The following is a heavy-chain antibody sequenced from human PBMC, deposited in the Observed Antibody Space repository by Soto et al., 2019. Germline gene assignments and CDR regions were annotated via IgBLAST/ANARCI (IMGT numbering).Heavy chain of an antibody. CDR3: ARESGDNWTYEVD. Sequence: QVQVKESGPGLVKPSETLSLTCTVSGGSITDYSWSWIRQSAGKGLEWLGRISINGNSHYHPSLRSRVTMSIETSKNQFSLNLRSVTAADTAVYYCARESGDNWTYEVDGGQGTLVTVSS. CDR2: ISINGNS. V-gene: IGHV4-4*07. CDR1: GGSITDYS. J-gene: IGHJ4*02. D-gene: IGHD1-7*01.